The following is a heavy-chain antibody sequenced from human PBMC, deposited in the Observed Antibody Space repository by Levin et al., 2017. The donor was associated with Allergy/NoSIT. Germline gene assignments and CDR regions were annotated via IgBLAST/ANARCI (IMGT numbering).Heavy chain of an antibody. V-gene: IGHV3-11*01. CDR3: ARQQGHITMVQGVIPPARY. J-gene: IGHJ4*02. Sequence: GGSLRLSCAASGFTFSDYYMSWIRQAPGKGLEWVSYISSSGSTIYYADSVKGRFTISRDNAKNSLYLQMNSLRAEDTAVYYCARQQGHITMVQGVIPPARYWGQGTLVTGSS. D-gene: IGHD3-10*01. CDR2: ISSSGSTI. CDR1: GFTFSDYY.